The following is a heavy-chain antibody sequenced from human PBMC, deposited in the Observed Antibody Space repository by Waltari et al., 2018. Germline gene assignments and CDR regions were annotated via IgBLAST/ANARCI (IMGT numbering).Heavy chain of an antibody. CDR1: GGSIRSYY. CDR2: IYYSGST. J-gene: IGHJ2*01. D-gene: IGHD6-13*01. CDR3: ARSIAAAGWYFDL. Sequence: QVQLQESGPGLVKPSETLSLTCTVSGGSIRSYYWSWIRQPPGKGLEWIGYIYYSGSTNYNPSLKSRVTISVDTSKNQFSLKLSSVTAADTAVYYCARSIAAAGWYFDLWGRGTLVTVSS. V-gene: IGHV4-59*01.